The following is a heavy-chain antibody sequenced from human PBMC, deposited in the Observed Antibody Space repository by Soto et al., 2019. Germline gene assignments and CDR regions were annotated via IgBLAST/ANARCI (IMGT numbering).Heavy chain of an antibody. V-gene: IGHV3-23*01. CDR1: GFTFPSYA. D-gene: IGHD3-9*01. J-gene: IGHJ4*02. CDR3: AKAGSYDRYYFDY. CDR2: ISGSGGST. Sequence: EVQLLESGGGLVQPGGSLRLSCAASGFTFPSYAMTWVRQAPGRGLEWVSGISGSGGSTYYADSVKGRFTISRDNSKNTLYLQMNSLRAEDTAVYYCAKAGSYDRYYFDYWGQGTPVTVSS.